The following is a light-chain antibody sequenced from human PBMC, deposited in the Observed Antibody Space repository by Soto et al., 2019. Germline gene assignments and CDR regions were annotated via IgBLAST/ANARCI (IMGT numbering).Light chain of an antibody. Sequence: DIVQTQSPLSLPVTPGEPASISCRSSQSLLSSNGNNYLDWYLQKPGQSPQVLIYLGSNRASGVPVRLSGSGSGTDFTLKISRVEAEDVGVYYCMQGLTTPLTCGGGTKVDIK. V-gene: IGKV2-28*01. CDR1: QSLLSSNGNNY. J-gene: IGKJ4*01. CDR2: LGS. CDR3: MQGLTTPLT.